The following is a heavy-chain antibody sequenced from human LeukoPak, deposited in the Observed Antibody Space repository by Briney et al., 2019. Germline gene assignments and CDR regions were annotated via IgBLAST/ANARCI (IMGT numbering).Heavy chain of an antibody. CDR3: ARVGLLQKNFDY. V-gene: IGHV4-39*07. J-gene: IGHJ4*02. CDR2: IYYSGST. D-gene: IGHD2-15*01. CDR1: GGSISSSSYY. Sequence: PSETLSLTCTVSGGSISSSSYYWGWIRQPPGKGLEWIGSIYYSGSTYYNPSLKSRVTISVDTSKNQFSLKLSSVTAADTAVYYCARVGLLQKNFDYWGQGTLVTVSS.